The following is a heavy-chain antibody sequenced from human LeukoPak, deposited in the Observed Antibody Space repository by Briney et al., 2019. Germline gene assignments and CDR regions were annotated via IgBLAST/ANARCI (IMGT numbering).Heavy chain of an antibody. CDR2: ISAYNGNT. J-gene: IGHJ4*02. V-gene: IGHV1-18*01. D-gene: IGHD2-21*02. Sequence: ASVKVSCKASGYTFTSYGISWVRQAPGQGLEWMGWISAYNGNTNYAQKLQGRVTMTRDTSTSTVYMELSSLRSEDTAVYYCARAYMTATRHFDSWGQGTLVTVSS. CDR3: ARAYMTATRHFDS. CDR1: GYTFTSYG.